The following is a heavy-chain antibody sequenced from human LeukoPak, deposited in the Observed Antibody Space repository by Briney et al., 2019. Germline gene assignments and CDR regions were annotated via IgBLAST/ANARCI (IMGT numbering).Heavy chain of an antibody. J-gene: IGHJ4*02. CDR3: TTGPQSGHYGPLSPAIFDY. CDR2: ISSSGSTI. V-gene: IGHV3-48*03. CDR1: GFTFSSYE. Sequence: GGSLRLSCAVSGFTFSSYEMNWVRQAPGKGLEWVSYISSSGSTIYYTDSVKGRFTISRDNARNSLDLQMNSLRPDDTAVYYCTTGPQSGHYGPLSPAIFDYWGQGTLVTVSS. D-gene: IGHD3-10*01.